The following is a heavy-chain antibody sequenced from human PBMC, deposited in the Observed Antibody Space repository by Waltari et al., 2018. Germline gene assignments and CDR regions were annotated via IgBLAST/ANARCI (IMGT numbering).Heavy chain of an antibody. CDR2: IYHSGST. Sequence: QVQLQESGPGLVKPSETLSLTCAVSGYSISSGYYWGWIRQPPGKGLEWIGSIYHSGSTYYNPSLKSRVTISVDTSKNQFSLKLSSVTAADTAVYYCANRQQLDEYFQHWGQDTLVTVSS. CDR1: GYSISSGYY. CDR3: ANRQQLDEYFQH. J-gene: IGHJ1*01. V-gene: IGHV4-38-2*01. D-gene: IGHD6-13*01.